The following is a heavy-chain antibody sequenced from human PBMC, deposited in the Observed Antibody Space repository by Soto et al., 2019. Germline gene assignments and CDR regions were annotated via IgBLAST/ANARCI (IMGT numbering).Heavy chain of an antibody. V-gene: IGHV1-45*02. CDR1: GYTFTYRH. CDR2: ITPFNGNT. J-gene: IGHJ3*02. Sequence: QLHLVQSGAEVKKTGSSVQISCKASGYTFTYRHLHWVRQAPGQALEWMGWITPFNGNTYYAQKFQGTVNINRDESKSPVFLDLRSLRSEDTAMYFCANLASGGDAFGIWGPGTMVTVSS. CDR3: ANLASGGDAFGI. D-gene: IGHD3-10*01.